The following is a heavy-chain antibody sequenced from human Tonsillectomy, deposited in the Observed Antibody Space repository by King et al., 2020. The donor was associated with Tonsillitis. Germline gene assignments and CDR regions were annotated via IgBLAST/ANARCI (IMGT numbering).Heavy chain of an antibody. V-gene: IGHV3-23*04. D-gene: IGHD3-10*01. CDR2: ISGSGGST. Sequence: VQLVESGGGLVQPGGSLRLSCAASGFTFSSYAMSWVRQAPGKGLEWVSAISGSGGSTYYADSVKGRFTISRDNSKNTLYLQMNSLRAEDTAVYYCANYPLTPTSMVRGVKGAGSSPDKNFDYWGQGTLVTVSS. CDR3: ANYPLTPTSMVRGVKGAGSSPDKNFDY. J-gene: IGHJ4*02. CDR1: GFTFSSYA.